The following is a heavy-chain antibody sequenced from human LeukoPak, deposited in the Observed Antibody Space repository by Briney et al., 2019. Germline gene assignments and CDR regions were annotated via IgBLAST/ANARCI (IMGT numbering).Heavy chain of an antibody. CDR1: GFTFSSYA. J-gene: IGHJ4*02. CDR3: AALAVGY. D-gene: IGHD3-3*02. V-gene: IGHV3-64D*06. CDR2: ISPDGSNT. Sequence: GGSLRLSCSASGFTFSSYAMHWVRQAPGKGLEYVSAISPDGSNTYYADSVKGRFSISRDNSKNTLYLQMSSLRPEDTAVYYCAALAVGYWGQGTLVTVSS.